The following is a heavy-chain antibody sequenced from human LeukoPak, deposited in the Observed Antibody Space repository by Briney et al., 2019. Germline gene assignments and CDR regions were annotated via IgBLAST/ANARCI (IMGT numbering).Heavy chain of an antibody. CDR1: GFTFSNAW. J-gene: IGHJ4*02. CDR2: IKSKTHGGTT. V-gene: IGHV3-15*01. Sequence: GGSLRLSCAASGFTFSNAWMSWVRQAPGKGLEWVGRIKSKTHGGTTDYAAPVKGRFIISRDDSRNTVYLQMNSLKTEDTGVYYCTTSPIAGIDFWGQGTPVTVSS. CDR3: TTSPIAGIDF. D-gene: IGHD2-21*01.